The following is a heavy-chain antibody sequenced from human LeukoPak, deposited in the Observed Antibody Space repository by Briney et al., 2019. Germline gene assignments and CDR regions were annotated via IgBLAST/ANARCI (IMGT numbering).Heavy chain of an antibody. CDR2: IRGRAAGYAA. Sequence: GGSLRLSRAASGLILSESIIRGGCEAPGEGLGWGGRIRGRAAGYAAGYAAGVRGRFTTSRDDSRNTAYLQMDGLKIEDTAVYYCSRQRRGNGSTDYWGQGTLATVSS. J-gene: IGHJ4*02. D-gene: IGHD2-2*03. CDR1: GLILSESI. CDR3: SRQRRGNGSTDY. V-gene: IGHV3-73*01.